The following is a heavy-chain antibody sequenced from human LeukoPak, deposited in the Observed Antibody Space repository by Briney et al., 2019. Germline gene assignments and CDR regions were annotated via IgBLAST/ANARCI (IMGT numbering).Heavy chain of an antibody. CDR3: AKALRPGAATPRWFDP. CDR2: ISGSGGST. V-gene: IGHV3-23*01. D-gene: IGHD2-15*01. CDR1: GLTVSSNC. Sequence: GGSLRLSCAASGLTVSSNCMSWVRQAPGKGLEWVSAISGSGGSTYYADSVKGRFTISRDNSKNTLYLQMNSLRAEDTAVYYCAKALRPGAATPRWFDPWGQGTLVTVSS. J-gene: IGHJ5*02.